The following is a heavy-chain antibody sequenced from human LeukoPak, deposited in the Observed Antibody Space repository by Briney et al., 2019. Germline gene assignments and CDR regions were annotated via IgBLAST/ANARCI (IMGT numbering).Heavy chain of an antibody. J-gene: IGHJ4*02. D-gene: IGHD5-24*01. Sequence: GGSLRLSCAVSGFIVSSNHMNWVRQAPGKGLEWVSVIYSGGYSGVGPFYAGSVKGRFTPSSDSSKNTLFLQMNSLRAEDTAVYYCARDVYGDGYNSFDYWGRGILVTVSS. CDR3: ARDVYGDGYNSFDY. V-gene: IGHV3-66*01. CDR1: GFIVSSNH. CDR2: IYSGGYSGVGP.